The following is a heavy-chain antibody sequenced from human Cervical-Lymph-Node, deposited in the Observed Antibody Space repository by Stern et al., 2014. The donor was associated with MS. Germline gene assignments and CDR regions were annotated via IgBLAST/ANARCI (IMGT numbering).Heavy chain of an antibody. J-gene: IGHJ6*02. V-gene: IGHV3-33*01. CDR2: IWSDGSNK. Sequence: MQLVESGGGVVQPGTSLRLPCAASGFTFSNYGMHWVRQAPGKGLEWVAVIWSDGSNKYYADSVKGRFTISRDNSKNTLYLQMNSLRAEDTAVYYCARETAYYYDTSGYLKDYYGMDVWGQGTTVTVSS. CDR1: GFTFSNYG. CDR3: ARETAYYYDTSGYLKDYYGMDV. D-gene: IGHD3-22*01.